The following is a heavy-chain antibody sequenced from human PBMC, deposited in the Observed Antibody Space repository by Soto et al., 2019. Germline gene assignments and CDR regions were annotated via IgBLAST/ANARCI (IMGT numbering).Heavy chain of an antibody. D-gene: IGHD1-1*01. CDR3: ARPFPDNTYYYYGMDV. V-gene: IGHV3-23*01. CDR1: GFTFSSYA. CDR2: ISRSGDTT. Sequence: EVQVLESGGGLVQPGGSLRLSCAASGFTFSSYAMSWVRQAPGKGLEWVSTISRSGDTTYYADSVKGRFTVSRDNSKNALNLQLNSQRAEDTAVYYCARPFPDNTYYYYGMDVWGQGTTVTVSS. J-gene: IGHJ6*02.